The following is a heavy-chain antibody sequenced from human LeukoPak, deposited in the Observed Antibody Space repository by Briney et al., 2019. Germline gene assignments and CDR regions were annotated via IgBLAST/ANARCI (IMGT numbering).Heavy chain of an antibody. CDR3: ARAVTMVRGVSDY. V-gene: IGHV3-74*01. CDR2: INHDGSST. D-gene: IGHD3-10*01. Sequence: GGSLRLSCAASGFTFSYYWMHWVRQAPGKGLVWVSHINHDGSSTTYADSVKGRFTISRDNAKNTLYLQMNSLRAEDTAVYYCARAVTMVRGVSDYWGQGTLVTVSS. CDR1: GFTFSYYW. J-gene: IGHJ4*02.